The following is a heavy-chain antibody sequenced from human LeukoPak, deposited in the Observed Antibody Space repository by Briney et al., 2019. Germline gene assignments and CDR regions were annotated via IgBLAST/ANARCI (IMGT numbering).Heavy chain of an antibody. CDR2: SYSGGNA. D-gene: IGHD1-26*01. CDR1: GASISAYY. V-gene: IGHV4-59*01. Sequence: SETLSLTCTVSGASISAYYWSWIRQPPGKGREWIGYSYSGGNANYNPSLKSRVTISIDTSENQFSLRLTSVTAADTAVYFCAHSKRGGGYYINAFAVWGQGALVTISS. CDR3: AHSKRGGGYYINAFAV. J-gene: IGHJ3*01.